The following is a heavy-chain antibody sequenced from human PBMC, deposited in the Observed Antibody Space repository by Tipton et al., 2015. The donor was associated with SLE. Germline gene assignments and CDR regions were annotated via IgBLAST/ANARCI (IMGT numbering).Heavy chain of an antibody. V-gene: IGHV4-34*01. D-gene: IGHD6-19*01. CDR2: INHSGST. CDR1: GGSFSGYY. Sequence: GSLRLSCAVYGGSFSGYYWSWIRQPPGKGLEWIGEINHSGSTNYNPSLKSRVTISVDTSKNQFSLKLSSVTAADTAVYYCARGGGAVAGRPGLDYWGQGTLVTVSS. J-gene: IGHJ4*02. CDR3: ARGGGAVAGRPGLDY.